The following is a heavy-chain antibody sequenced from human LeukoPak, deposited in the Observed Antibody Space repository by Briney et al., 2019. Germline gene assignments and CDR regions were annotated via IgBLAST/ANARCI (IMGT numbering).Heavy chain of an antibody. CDR1: GAPISSNNW. CDR2: IYHSGST. V-gene: IGHV4-4*02. Sequence: SETLSLTCAVSGAPISSNNWWWSWVRQPPGKGLEWIGEIYHSGSTNYNPSLKSRVTMSVDKSKNQFSLKLSSVTAADTAVYYCARGQAAWVAAIQSWGQGTLVTVSS. D-gene: IGHD2-15*01. J-gene: IGHJ4*02. CDR3: ARGQAAWVAAIQS.